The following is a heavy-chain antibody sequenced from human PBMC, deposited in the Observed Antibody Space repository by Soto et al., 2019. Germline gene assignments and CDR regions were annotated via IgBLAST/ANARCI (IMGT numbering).Heavy chain of an antibody. V-gene: IGHV4-34*01. CDR3: ARGREGYSSSWYVD. CDR1: GGSFSNNY. J-gene: IGHJ4*02. D-gene: IGHD6-13*01. CDR2: INHSGSS. Sequence: SETLSLTCAVYGGSFSNNYWGWIRQPPGKGLEWIGEINHSGSSNYNPSLKSRVTISVDTSRNQFSLKLSSVTAADTAVYYCARGREGYSSSWYVDWGQGTLVTVSS.